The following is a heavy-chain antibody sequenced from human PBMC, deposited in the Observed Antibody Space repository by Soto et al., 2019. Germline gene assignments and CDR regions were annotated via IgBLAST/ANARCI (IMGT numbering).Heavy chain of an antibody. V-gene: IGHV1-18*04. D-gene: IGHD2-21*01. J-gene: IGHJ4*02. Sequence: ASVKVSCKASGYTFTNHGISWVRQAPGQGLEWVGWVSGYNDKTKSAQKFKGRVTMTTDTSTSTAYMGLRSLRSDDTAVYYCARDFYPVAYFFDYWGQGTLVTVSS. CDR1: GYTFTNHG. CDR3: ARDFYPVAYFFDY. CDR2: VSGYNDKT.